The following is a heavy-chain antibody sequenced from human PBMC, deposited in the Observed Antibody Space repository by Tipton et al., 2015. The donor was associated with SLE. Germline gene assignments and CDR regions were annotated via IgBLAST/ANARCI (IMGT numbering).Heavy chain of an antibody. CDR3: ARDTYELWSGDNWYFDL. CDR2: IYTDGST. CDR1: GFTVSSKY. D-gene: IGHD3-3*01. J-gene: IGHJ2*01. Sequence: SLRLSCAASGFTVSSKYMSWVRQAPGKGLEWVSVIYTDGSTHSADSVKGRFTISRDISKNTLYLQMSSLRPDDTAVYFCARDTYELWSGDNWYFDLWGRGTLVTVSS. V-gene: IGHV3-66*02.